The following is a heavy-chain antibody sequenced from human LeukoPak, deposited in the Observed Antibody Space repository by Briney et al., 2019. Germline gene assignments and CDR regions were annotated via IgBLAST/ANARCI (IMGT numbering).Heavy chain of an antibody. D-gene: IGHD1-26*01. Sequence: EGSLRLSCAASGFTFSSYEMNWVRQAPGKGLEWVSYISSSGSTIYYADSVKGRFTISRDNAKNSLYLQMSSLIAEDTAVYYCAREVVATPFDYGGQGTLVTVSS. CDR3: AREVVATPFDY. V-gene: IGHV3-48*03. J-gene: IGHJ4*02. CDR2: ISSSGSTI. CDR1: GFTFSSYE.